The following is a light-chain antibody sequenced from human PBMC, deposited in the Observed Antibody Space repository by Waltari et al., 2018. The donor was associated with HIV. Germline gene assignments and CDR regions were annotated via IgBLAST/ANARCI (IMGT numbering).Light chain of an antibody. J-gene: IGLJ2*01. Sequence: QSALTHPASVSGSPGQSITFSCSGRTSDIGAYNFVSWYQQHPGKAPKLIIYEVSNRPSGVSDRFSGSSSGNTASLTISGLQAEDEADYYCSSYTTRNTLLFGGGTRLTVL. CDR2: EVS. CDR1: TSDIGAYNF. V-gene: IGLV2-14*01. CDR3: SSYTTRNTLL.